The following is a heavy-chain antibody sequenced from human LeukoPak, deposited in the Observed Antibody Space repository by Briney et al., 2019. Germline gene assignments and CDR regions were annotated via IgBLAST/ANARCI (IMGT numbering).Heavy chain of an antibody. CDR1: GFTFSSYG. Sequence: GGSLRLSCAASGFTFSSYGMHWVRQALGQGLEWVAVISYDGSNEYYADSVKGRFTISRDNSKNTLHLQMNSLRAEDTAVYYCAKDLRFLEWFDYWGQGTLVTVSS. J-gene: IGHJ4*02. CDR2: ISYDGSNE. V-gene: IGHV3-30*18. CDR3: AKDLRFLEWFDY. D-gene: IGHD3-3*01.